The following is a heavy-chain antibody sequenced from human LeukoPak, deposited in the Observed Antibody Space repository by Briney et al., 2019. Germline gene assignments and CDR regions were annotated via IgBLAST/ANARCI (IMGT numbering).Heavy chain of an antibody. CDR2: INHDGGGK. J-gene: IGHJ4*02. D-gene: IGHD4-17*01. CDR1: GFIFRNYW. Sequence: GGSLRLSCVASGFIFRNYWMSWVRQAPGKGLEWVSIINHDGGGKNYVDSVKGRFTISRDNAKSSLYLQMNSLRLEDTAVYYCAITGGPTVTAFDLWGQGILVTVSS. CDR3: AITGGPTVTAFDL. V-gene: IGHV3-7*02.